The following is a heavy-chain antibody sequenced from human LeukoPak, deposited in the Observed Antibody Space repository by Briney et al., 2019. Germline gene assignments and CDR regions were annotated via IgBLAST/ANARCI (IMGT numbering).Heavy chain of an antibody. J-gene: IGHJ4*02. CDR1: GGSISSAAYY. V-gene: IGHV4-31*03. CDR3: ARDRGYSYGVDS. CDR2: IYHSEIT. Sequence: SQTLSLTCTVSGGSISSAAYYWNWIRQHPGKGLEWIGYIYHSEITNYDPSLKSRVTISVDTSKNQFSLKLSSVTDADTAVYYCARDRGYSYGVDSWGQGTLVTVSS. D-gene: IGHD5-18*01.